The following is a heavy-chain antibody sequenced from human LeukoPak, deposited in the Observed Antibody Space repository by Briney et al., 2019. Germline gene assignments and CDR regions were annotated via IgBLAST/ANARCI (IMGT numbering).Heavy chain of an antibody. V-gene: IGHV3-30*03. Sequence: PGGSLRLSCAASGFTFSSYGMHWVRQAPGKGLEWVAVISYDGSNKYYADSVKGRFTISRDSSKNMLYLQMNSLRAEDTAVYYCARETIAAAGNNYYGMDVWGQGTTVTVSS. CDR1: GFTFSSYG. D-gene: IGHD6-13*01. CDR2: ISYDGSNK. CDR3: ARETIAAAGNNYYGMDV. J-gene: IGHJ6*02.